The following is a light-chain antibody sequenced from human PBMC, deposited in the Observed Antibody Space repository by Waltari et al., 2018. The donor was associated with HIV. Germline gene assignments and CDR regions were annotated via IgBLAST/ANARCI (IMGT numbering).Light chain of an antibody. CDR1: SSDIGAYNY. CDR3: ASHAGSKDV. CDR2: DVT. Sequence: QSALTQPPSASGSPGQSVTISCTGTSSDIGAYNYVAWYQQYPGKAPKLMIYDVTKRPAGVPVRFSASKSGNTASLTVSVLQAEDEADYYCASHAGSKDVFGGGTKLTVL. V-gene: IGLV2-8*01. J-gene: IGLJ2*01.